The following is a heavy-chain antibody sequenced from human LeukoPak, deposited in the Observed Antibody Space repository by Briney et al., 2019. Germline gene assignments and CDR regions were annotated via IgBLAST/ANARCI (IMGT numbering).Heavy chain of an antibody. J-gene: IGHJ6*03. Sequence: PSETLSLTCTVSGDSVSSTSYYWDWIRQPPGKGLEWIGSIYYSGTYYNPSLKSRVTMSVDTSKNQFSLKLSSVTAADTAVYYCAGGYSYGSTYYYMDVWGKGTTVTISS. CDR2: IYYSGT. CDR1: GDSVSSTSYY. D-gene: IGHD5-18*01. CDR3: AGGYSYGSTYYYMDV. V-gene: IGHV4-39*07.